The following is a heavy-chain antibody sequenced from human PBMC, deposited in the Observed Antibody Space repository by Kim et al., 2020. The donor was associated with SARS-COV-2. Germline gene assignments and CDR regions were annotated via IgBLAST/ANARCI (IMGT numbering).Heavy chain of an antibody. Sequence: GGSLRLSCAASGFTFSSYGMHWVRQAPGKGLEWVAVISYDGSNKYYADSVKGRFTISRDNSKNTLYLQMNSLRAEDTAVYYCAIHKQLVEDYFDYWGQGT. CDR1: GFTFSSYG. J-gene: IGHJ4*02. CDR3: AIHKQLVEDYFDY. V-gene: IGHV3-30*03. CDR2: ISYDGSNK. D-gene: IGHD6-6*01.